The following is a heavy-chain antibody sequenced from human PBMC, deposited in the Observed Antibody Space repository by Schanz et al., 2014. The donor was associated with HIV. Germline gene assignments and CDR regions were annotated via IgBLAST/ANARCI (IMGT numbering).Heavy chain of an antibody. V-gene: IGHV3-23*01. CDR2: ISGSGGSR. CDR1: GFTFVSYN. D-gene: IGHD3-10*01. J-gene: IGHJ4*02. CDR3: ARVFGRTYGWPDY. Sequence: EVQLSESGGGLVHPGGSLRLSCAASGFTFVSYNMNWIRQAPGKGLEWVSGISGSGGSRHYAESVKGRFTISRDNSKNTLFLQMNNLRAEDTAVYYCARVFGRTYGWPDYWGQGTLVTVSS.